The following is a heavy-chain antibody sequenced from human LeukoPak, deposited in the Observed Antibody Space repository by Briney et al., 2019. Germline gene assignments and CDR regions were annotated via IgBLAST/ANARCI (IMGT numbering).Heavy chain of an antibody. D-gene: IGHD4-23*01. CDR1: GGSISSSSYY. V-gene: IGHV4-39*07. CDR3: ARTHDYGGNTDFDY. CDR2: IYYSGST. Sequence: TSETLSLTCTVSGGSISSSSYYWGWIRQPPGKGLEWIGTIYYSGSTYYNPSLKSRVTISLDTSKNQFSLKLSSVTAADTAVYFCARTHDYGGNTDFDYWGQGILVTVSS. J-gene: IGHJ4*02.